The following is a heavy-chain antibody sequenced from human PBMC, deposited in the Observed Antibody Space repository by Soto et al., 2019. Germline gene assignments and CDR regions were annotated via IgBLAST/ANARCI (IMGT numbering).Heavy chain of an antibody. Sequence: GGSLRLSCAASGFTFSNAWMNWVRQAPGKGLEWVGRIKSKTDGGTTDYAAPVKGRFTISRDDSKNTLYLQMNSLKTEDTAVYYCTTKFVSPAAAAGVLGAFDIWGQGTMVTVSS. CDR2: IKSKTDGGTT. V-gene: IGHV3-15*07. J-gene: IGHJ3*02. D-gene: IGHD6-13*01. CDR3: TTKFVSPAAAAGVLGAFDI. CDR1: GFTFSNAW.